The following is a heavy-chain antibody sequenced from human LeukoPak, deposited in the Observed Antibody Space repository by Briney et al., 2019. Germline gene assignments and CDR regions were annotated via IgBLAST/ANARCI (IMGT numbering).Heavy chain of an antibody. Sequence: SQTLSLTCTVSGGSISSGSYYWSWIRQPAGKGLEWIGRIYTSGSTNYNPSLKSRVTISVDTSKNQFSLKLSSVTAADTAVYYCARVQDDILTGPGEYPWGQGTLVTVSS. J-gene: IGHJ5*02. V-gene: IGHV4-61*02. CDR1: GGSISSGSYY. D-gene: IGHD3-9*01. CDR2: IYTSGST. CDR3: ARVQDDILTGPGEYP.